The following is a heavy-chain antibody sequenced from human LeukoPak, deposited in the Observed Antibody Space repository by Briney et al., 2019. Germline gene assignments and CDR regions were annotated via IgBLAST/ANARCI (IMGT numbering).Heavy chain of an antibody. CDR3: AKRRGLELLYYYYMDV. D-gene: IGHD1-7*01. Sequence: PGGSLRLSCAASGFTFSSYWMHWVRHAPGKGLVWVSRINSDGSSTSYADSVKGRFTISRDNSKNTLFLQMNSLRAEDTAVYYCAKRRGLELLYYYYMDVWGKGTTVTVSS. CDR1: GFTFSSYW. V-gene: IGHV3-74*01. J-gene: IGHJ6*03. CDR2: INSDGSST.